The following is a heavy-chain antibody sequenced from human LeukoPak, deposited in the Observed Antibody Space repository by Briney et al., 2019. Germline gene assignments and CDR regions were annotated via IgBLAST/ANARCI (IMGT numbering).Heavy chain of an antibody. J-gene: IGHJ4*02. V-gene: IGHV4-4*07. D-gene: IGHD3-10*01. Sequence: PSETLSLTCTVSGGSISDYYWSWIRQPAGKGLEWIGRIYTTGSTDYNPSLKSRATMSVDTSKNQFSLKLSSVTAADTAVYYCARVDPVMVRGVITVPAGPFDYWGQGILVTVSS. CDR3: ARVDPVMVRGVITVPAGPFDY. CDR2: IYTTGST. CDR1: GGSISDYY.